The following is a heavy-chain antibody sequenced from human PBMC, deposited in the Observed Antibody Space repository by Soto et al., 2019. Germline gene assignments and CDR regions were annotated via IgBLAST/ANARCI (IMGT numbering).Heavy chain of an antibody. CDR1: GGAFSIYA. J-gene: IGHJ3*02. CDR3: AREWIAVAGNDAFDI. V-gene: IGHV1-69*13. Sequence: SVKVSCKAAGGAFSIYAISWVRQAPGQGLEWMGGIIPIFGTANYAQKFQGRVTITADESTSTAYMELSSLRSEDTAVYYCAREWIAVAGNDAFDIWGQGTMVTVSS. D-gene: IGHD6-19*01. CDR2: IIPIFGTA.